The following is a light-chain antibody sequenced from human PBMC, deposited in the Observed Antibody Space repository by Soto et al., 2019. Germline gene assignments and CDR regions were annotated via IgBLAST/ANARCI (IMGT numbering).Light chain of an antibody. CDR2: GAS. CDR1: QSVSSSY. V-gene: IGKV3-20*01. J-gene: IGKJ1*01. CDR3: QQHGSSPT. Sequence: EIVLPQTPGTLSLSPGERDTLSCRASQSVSSSYLAWYQQKPGQAPRLLIYGASSRATGIPDRFSGSGSGTDFTLTISRLEPEDFAVYYCQQHGSSPTFGQGTNVEIK.